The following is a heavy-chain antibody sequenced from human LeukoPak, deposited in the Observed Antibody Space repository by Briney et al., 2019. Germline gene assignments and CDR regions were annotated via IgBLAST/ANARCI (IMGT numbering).Heavy chain of an antibody. J-gene: IGHJ4*02. CDR3: ARVLIGSYSS. V-gene: IGHV3-72*01. D-gene: IGHD1-26*01. CDR1: GFTFSDHY. CDR2: IRNKANSYTT. Sequence: PGGSLRLSCAASGFTFSDHYMDWVRQAPGKGLEWVGRIRNKANSYTTEYAASVKGRFTISRDDSKNSLYLQMNSLKTEDTAVYYCARVLIGSYSSWGQGALVTVSS.